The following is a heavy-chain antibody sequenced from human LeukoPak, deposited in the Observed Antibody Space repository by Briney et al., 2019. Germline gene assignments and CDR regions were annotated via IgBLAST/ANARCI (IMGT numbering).Heavy chain of an antibody. J-gene: IGHJ4*02. V-gene: IGHV4-61*01. CDR3: ARAQFGDYFDY. D-gene: IGHD3-10*01. Sequence: PSETLSLTCTVSGYSISSGYFWAWIRQPPGKGLEWIGYIYYTGSTKYSPSLKSRVTMSLDTSKSQFSLQLSSVTAADTAIYYCARAQFGDYFDYWGPGTLVTVSS. CDR1: GYSISSGYF. CDR2: IYYTGST.